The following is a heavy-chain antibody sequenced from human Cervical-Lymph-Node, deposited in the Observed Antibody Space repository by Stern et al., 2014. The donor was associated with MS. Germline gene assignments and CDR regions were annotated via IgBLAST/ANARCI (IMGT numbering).Heavy chain of an antibody. CDR2: INYHGGST. D-gene: IGHD2-8*02. Sequence: VQLVQSGGGVVRPGGSLRLSCAASGFIFDDYGMSLVRQVPGKGPEWVSAINYHGGSTDYAASVKGRFTISRANAKKSLYLRMNSLRVEDTAVYHCARAFCTGGVCYSFPFYGMDVWGQGTTVTVSS. J-gene: IGHJ6*02. V-gene: IGHV3-20*01. CDR1: GFIFDDYG. CDR3: ARAFCTGGVCYSFPFYGMDV.